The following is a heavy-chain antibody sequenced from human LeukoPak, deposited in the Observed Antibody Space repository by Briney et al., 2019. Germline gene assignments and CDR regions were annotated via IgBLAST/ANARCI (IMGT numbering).Heavy chain of an antibody. D-gene: IGHD3-3*01. Sequence: PSETLSLTCTVSGASISNGRYSWSWIRQPAGKGLEWIGRISTSGNTNYNPSLKSRVTISVDTSENQFSLKLNSVTAADTAVYYCARDRTTISIWGQGTMVTVSS. V-gene: IGHV4-61*02. CDR1: GASISNGRYS. CDR3: ARDRTTISI. J-gene: IGHJ3*02. CDR2: ISTSGNT.